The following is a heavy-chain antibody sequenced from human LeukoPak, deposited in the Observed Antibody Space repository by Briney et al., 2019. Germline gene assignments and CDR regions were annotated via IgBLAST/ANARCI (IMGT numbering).Heavy chain of an antibody. CDR3: AFRLVHGAFDI. CDR2: INHSGST. J-gene: IGHJ3*02. V-gene: IGHV4-34*01. D-gene: IGHD6-19*01. CDR1: GGSFSGYY. Sequence: PSETLSLTCAVYGGSFSGYYWSWIRQPPGKGREWIGEINHSGSTNYNPSLKSRVTISVDTSKNQFSLKLGSVTAADTAVYYCAFRLVHGAFDIWGQGTMVTVSS.